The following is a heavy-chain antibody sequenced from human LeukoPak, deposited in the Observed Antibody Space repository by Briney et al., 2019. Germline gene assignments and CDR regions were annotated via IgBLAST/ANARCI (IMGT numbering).Heavy chain of an antibody. CDR1: GFTFTTYA. V-gene: IGHV3-23*01. CDR2: ISNTGDST. J-gene: IGHJ4*02. D-gene: IGHD5-12*01. CDR3: AKDNDPRAYSAYDSYDY. Sequence: GGSLRLSCAASGFTFTTYAMSWVRQAPGKGLEWVSAISNTGDSTYHADSVKGRFTISRDNSKNTLFLQMNSLRAEDTAVNYCAKDNDPRAYSAYDSYDYWGQGTLVTVSS.